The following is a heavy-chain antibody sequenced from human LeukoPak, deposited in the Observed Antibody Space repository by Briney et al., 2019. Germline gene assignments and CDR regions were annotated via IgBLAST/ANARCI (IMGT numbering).Heavy chain of an antibody. Sequence: GGSLRLSCAASGFTFSSYNMSWVRQAPGKGLEWVSAISGSGGSTYYADSVKGRFTISRDNSKNTLYLQMNSLRAEETAVYYCAKDLFWDSSGYYYDYWGQGTLVTVSS. J-gene: IGHJ4*02. CDR3: AKDLFWDSSGYYYDY. D-gene: IGHD3-22*01. CDR1: GFTFSSYN. CDR2: ISGSGGST. V-gene: IGHV3-23*01.